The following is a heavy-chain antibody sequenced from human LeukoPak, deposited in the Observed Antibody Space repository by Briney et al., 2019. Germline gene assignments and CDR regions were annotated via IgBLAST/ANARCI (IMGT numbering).Heavy chain of an antibody. CDR2: IRFDGNNK. D-gene: IGHD6-19*01. J-gene: IGHJ4*02. V-gene: IGHV3-30*02. CDR1: GFTFSNYG. CDR3: AKDFVSGLGYDY. Sequence: GGSLRLSCAASGFTFSNYGMHWVRQAPGKGLEWVAFIRFDGNNKYYSDSVKGRFTISRDNFKNTLYLQMNSLRAEDTAVYYCAKDFVSGLGYDYWGQGTLVTVSS.